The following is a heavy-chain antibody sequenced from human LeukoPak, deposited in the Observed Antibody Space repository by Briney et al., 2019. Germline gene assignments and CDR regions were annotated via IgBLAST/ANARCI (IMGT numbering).Heavy chain of an antibody. D-gene: IGHD5-12*01. CDR2: IYYSGST. CDR3: ARHGGESLVAMILHAFDI. V-gene: IGHV4-59*08. CDR1: GGSISSYS. J-gene: IGHJ3*02. Sequence: PSETLSLTCTVSGGSISSYSWSWIRQPPGKGLEWIGSIYYSGSTNYNPSLKSRVTMSVDTSKNQFSLKLSSVTAADTAVYYCARHGGESLVAMILHAFDIWGQGTMVTVSS.